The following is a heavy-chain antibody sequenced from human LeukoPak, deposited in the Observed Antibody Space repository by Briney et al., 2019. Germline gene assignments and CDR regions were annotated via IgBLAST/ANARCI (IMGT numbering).Heavy chain of an antibody. D-gene: IGHD6-13*01. J-gene: IGHJ6*02. V-gene: IGHV3-33*01. CDR1: GFTFSSYG. CDR2: IWYDGSNK. Sequence: GRSLRLSCAASGFTFSSYGMHWVRQAPGKGLEWVAVIWYDGSNKYYADSVKGRFTISRDNSKNTLYLQMNSLRAEDTAVYYCARDPIAAAGRYYYYYGMDVWGQGTTVTVSS. CDR3: ARDPIAAAGRYYYYYGMDV.